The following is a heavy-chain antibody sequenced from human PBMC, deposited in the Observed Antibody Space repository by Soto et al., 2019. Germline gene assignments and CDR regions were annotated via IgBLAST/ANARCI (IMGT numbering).Heavy chain of an antibody. J-gene: IGHJ4*02. Sequence: EVQLVESGGGLIQPGGSLRLSCAVSGFTVSNNYMSWVRQAPGKGLEGVSVIYSGGYTAYGDSVKGRFTISRDNSKNTLYPQMKSLGAGEPAVYCWEARSGGGGYWGQGTLVTVSS. CDR1: GFTVSNNY. D-gene: IGHD3-10*01. CDR3: EARSGGGGY. V-gene: IGHV3-53*01. CDR2: IYSGGYT.